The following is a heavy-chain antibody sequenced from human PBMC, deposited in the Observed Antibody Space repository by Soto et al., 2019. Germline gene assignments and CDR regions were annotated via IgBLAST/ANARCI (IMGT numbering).Heavy chain of an antibody. V-gene: IGHV1-18*01. CDR2: INGYNGNT. J-gene: IGHJ4*02. CDR1: GYTFTSYG. CDR3: ARVRGYDSSGYAPL. Sequence: QIQLVQSGAEVKKPGASVKVSCKASGYTFTSYGISWVRQAPGQGLEWVGWINGYNGNTNYAQKLQGRVTMTTDTSTTTAYMELRSLRSDDTAVYYCARVRGYDSSGYAPLWGQGTLVTVSS. D-gene: IGHD3-22*01.